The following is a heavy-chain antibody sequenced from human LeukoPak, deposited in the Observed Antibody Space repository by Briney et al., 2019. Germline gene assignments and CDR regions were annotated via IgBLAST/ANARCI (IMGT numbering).Heavy chain of an antibody. D-gene: IGHD2-2*02. CDR3: AKDLGVVVPAAVQGWFDP. V-gene: IGHV3-23*01. J-gene: IGHJ5*02. Sequence: GGSLRLSCAASGFTFSSYAMSWVRQAPGKGLEWVSAISGSGGNTYYADSVKGRFTISRDNSKNTLYLQMNSLRAEDTAVYYCAKDLGVVVPAAVQGWFDPWGQGTLVTVSS. CDR2: ISGSGGNT. CDR1: GFTFSSYA.